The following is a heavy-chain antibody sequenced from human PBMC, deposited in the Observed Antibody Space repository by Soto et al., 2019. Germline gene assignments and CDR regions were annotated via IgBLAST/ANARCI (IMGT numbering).Heavy chain of an antibody. Sequence: EVQLVESGGGLIQPGGSLRLSCAASGFTVSNNYMTWVRQAPGKGLEWVSFIYSGGSTDYADSVKGRFTISRDNTKNTLYLQLNSLRAEDTAVYYCATDQGPTAYWGQGTLVTVSS. J-gene: IGHJ4*02. CDR1: GFTVSNNY. V-gene: IGHV3-53*01. CDR3: ATDQGPTAY. D-gene: IGHD4-17*01. CDR2: IYSGGST.